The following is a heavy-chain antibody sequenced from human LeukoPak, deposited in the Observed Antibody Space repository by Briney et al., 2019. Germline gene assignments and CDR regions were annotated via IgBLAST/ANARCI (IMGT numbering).Heavy chain of an antibody. V-gene: IGHV4-59*01. D-gene: IGHD3-3*01. J-gene: IGHJ4*02. CDR1: GGSISSYY. Sequence: PSETLSLTCTVSGGSISSYYWSWIRQPPGKGLEWIGYIYYSGSTNYNPPLKSRVTISVDTSKNQFSLKLSSVTAADTAVYYCAREVRTIFGNYYFDYWGQGTLVTVSS. CDR2: IYYSGST. CDR3: AREVRTIFGNYYFDY.